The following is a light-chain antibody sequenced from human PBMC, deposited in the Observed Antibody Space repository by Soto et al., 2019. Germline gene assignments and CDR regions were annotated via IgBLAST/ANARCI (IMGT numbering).Light chain of an antibody. J-gene: IGKJ1*01. CDR2: GAS. V-gene: IGKV3-15*01. CDR3: HQYDSWT. CDR1: QSVSSN. Sequence: EMVIAQSPATLSVXXXXXXTLSCRASQSVSSNLAWYQQKPGQAPRLLIYGASTRATGIPARFSGSGSGTDFTLTISRLEPEDFAVYYCHQYDSWTFGQGTKVDIK.